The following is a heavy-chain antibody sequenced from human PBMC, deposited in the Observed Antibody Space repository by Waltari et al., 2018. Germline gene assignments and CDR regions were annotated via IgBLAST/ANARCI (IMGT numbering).Heavy chain of an antibody. V-gene: IGHV4-31*03. J-gene: IGHJ6*02. D-gene: IGHD6-19*01. CDR2: IYHSGST. CDR1: GGSISSGGYY. CDR3: ARDHLAFSGWYYYGMDV. Sequence: QVQLQESGPGLVKPSQTLSLTCTVSGGSISSGGYYWSWIRQHPGKGLEWIGYIYHSGSTYYNPSLESRVTISVDRSKNQFSLKLSSVTAADTAVYYCARDHLAFSGWYYYGMDVWGQGTTVTVSS.